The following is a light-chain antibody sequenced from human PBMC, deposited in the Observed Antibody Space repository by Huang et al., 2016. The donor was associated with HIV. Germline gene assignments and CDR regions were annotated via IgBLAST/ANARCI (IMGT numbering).Light chain of an antibody. V-gene: IGKV1-17*03. CDR2: AAS. CDR1: QDINNY. Sequence: DIQMTQSPSAMSASVGDRVNITCRSNQDINNYLLWFQQKPGKVPKRLIYAASNLPSGVQSRFSGSGSGTEFTLTISNLQPEDFATYYCLQHLSYPPAFGQGTRLEIK. CDR3: LQHLSYPPA. J-gene: IGKJ5*01.